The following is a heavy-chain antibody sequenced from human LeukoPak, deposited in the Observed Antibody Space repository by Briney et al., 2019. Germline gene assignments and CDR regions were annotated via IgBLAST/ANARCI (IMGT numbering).Heavy chain of an antibody. CDR1: GYTFTGYY. CDR2: INPNSGGT. J-gene: IGHJ4*02. CDR3: ARSIAAAGPPFDY. Sequence: ASVKVSCKASGYTFTGYYMHWVRQAPGQGLECMGWINPNSGGTNYAQKFQGRVTMTRDTSISTAYMELSRLRSDDTAVYYCARSIAAAGPPFDYWGQGTLVTVSS. V-gene: IGHV1-2*02. D-gene: IGHD6-13*01.